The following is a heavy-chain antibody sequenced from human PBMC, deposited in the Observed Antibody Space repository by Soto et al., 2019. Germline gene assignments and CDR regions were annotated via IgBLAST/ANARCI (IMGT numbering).Heavy chain of an antibody. CDR2: MKEDGSEK. J-gene: IGHJ4*02. CDR1: GFSFSNYW. V-gene: IGHV3-7*01. CDR3: ARDFGGI. Sequence: GESLKISCAASGFSFSNYWINWVRQAPGKGLEWVASMKEDGSEKYYVDSVKGRFTISTDNAKNSLYLQMNSLRVGDTAVYYCARDFGGIWGQGALVTVSS. D-gene: IGHD2-15*01.